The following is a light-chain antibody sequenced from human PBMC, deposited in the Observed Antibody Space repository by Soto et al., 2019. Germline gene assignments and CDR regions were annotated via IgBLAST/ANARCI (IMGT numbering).Light chain of an antibody. J-gene: IGLJ2*01. Sequence: ALTQPASVSGSPGQSITISCTGTSSDVGSYNLVSWYQQHPGKAPKLMIYEVSKRPSGVSNRFSGSKSGNTASLTISGLQAEDEADYYCCSYAGSSTFDVVFGGGTQLTVL. V-gene: IGLV2-23*02. CDR3: CSYAGSSTFDVV. CDR1: SSDVGSYNL. CDR2: EVS.